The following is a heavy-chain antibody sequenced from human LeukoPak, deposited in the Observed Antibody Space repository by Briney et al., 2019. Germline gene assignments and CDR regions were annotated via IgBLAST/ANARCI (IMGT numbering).Heavy chain of an antibody. CDR2: ISTYST. Sequence: GGSLRLSCAASGFSFSIYAMAWVRQAPGRGLEWVSGISTYSTFYADSVKGRFTISRDNSKNMLFLQMNSLRAEDTAIYYCAPDTSQYDYWGQGTLVTVSS. D-gene: IGHD2-2*01. V-gene: IGHV3-23*01. J-gene: IGHJ4*02. CDR1: GFSFSIYA. CDR3: APDTSQYDY.